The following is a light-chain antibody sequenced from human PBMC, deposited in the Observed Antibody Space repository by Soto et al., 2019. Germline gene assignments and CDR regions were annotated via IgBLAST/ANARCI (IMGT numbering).Light chain of an antibody. J-gene: IGLJ1*01. CDR2: EVS. V-gene: IGLV2-14*01. CDR3: SSYTSSSNSV. Sequence: QSGLRDPPSVPWSPGDSMTICCTGTRSDVGVYNYIAWYQQHPGKAHKLMIYEVSNLPSGVSNRFSGSKSGNTASLTISGLQAEAEADYYCSSYTSSSNSVFGTGTKVTVL. CDR1: RSDVGVYNY.